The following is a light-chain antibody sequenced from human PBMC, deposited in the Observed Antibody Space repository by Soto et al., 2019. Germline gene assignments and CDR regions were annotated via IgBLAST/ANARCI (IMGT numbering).Light chain of an antibody. Sequence: EIVMTQSPATLSLSPGERATLSFRASQSVSSKLAWFQQKPVQAPRRLLYGSYTRSTGIPARFSGSGSGTEFTLTISSLQSEDFAVYYCQQYNNWPLTFGQGTKVEIK. J-gene: IGKJ1*01. CDR3: QQYNNWPLT. CDR1: QSVSSK. CDR2: GSY. V-gene: IGKV3D-15*01.